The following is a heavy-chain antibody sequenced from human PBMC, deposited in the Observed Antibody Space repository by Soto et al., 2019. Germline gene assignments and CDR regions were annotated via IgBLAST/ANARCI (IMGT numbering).Heavy chain of an antibody. V-gene: IGHV3-74*01. CDR3: ARVAVVTRGIDY. D-gene: IGHD6-19*01. J-gene: IGHJ4*02. CDR2: VNEWGTDS. Sequence: VQLVESGGGLVQPGGSLRLSCVASGFTFSSSWMHWVRQAPGKGLVWVSRVNEWGTDSNYADSVKGRFTISRDNAKNTVYLQMNGLRAEDTAVYYCARVAVVTRGIDYWGQGTLVAVSS. CDR1: GFTFSSSW.